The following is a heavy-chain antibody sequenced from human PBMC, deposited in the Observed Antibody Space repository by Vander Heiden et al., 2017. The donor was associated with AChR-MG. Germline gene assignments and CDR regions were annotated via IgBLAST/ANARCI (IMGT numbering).Heavy chain of an antibody. J-gene: IGHJ4*02. V-gene: IGHV4-34*01. D-gene: IGHD2-21*01. CDR1: GGSFSGYY. CDR3: ARGRRWPHIVGYDY. Sequence: QVQLQQWGAGLLKPSETLSLTSAVYGGSFSGYYWSWIRQPPGKGLEWIGEINHSGSTNYNPSLKSRVTISVDTSKNQFSLKLSSVTAADTAVYYCARGRRWPHIVGYDYWGQGTLVTVSS. CDR2: INHSGST.